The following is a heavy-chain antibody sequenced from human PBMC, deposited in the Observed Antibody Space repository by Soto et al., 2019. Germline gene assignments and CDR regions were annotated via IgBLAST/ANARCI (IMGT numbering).Heavy chain of an antibody. CDR3: AREFPYYVSSDSYLDY. V-gene: IGHV4-39*02. CDR1: GGSISSSAYN. CDR2: IYYSGIT. J-gene: IGHJ4*02. D-gene: IGHD3-16*01. Sequence: SVTRYLTCTASGGSISSSAYNWPWIRQSPGKELEWIATIYYSGITYYNPSLRSRITVTPDTSKNQFSLHLNSVTPEDTAVYYCAREFPYYVSSDSYLDYWGQGALVTASS.